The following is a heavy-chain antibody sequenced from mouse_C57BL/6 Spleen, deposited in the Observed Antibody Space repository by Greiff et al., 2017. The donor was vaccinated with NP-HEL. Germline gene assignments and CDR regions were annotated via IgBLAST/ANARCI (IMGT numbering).Heavy chain of an antibody. V-gene: IGHV1-69*01. D-gene: IGHD4-1*01. Sequence: VQLQQSGAELVMPGASVKLSCKASGYTFTSYWMHWVKQRPGQGLEWIGEIDPSDSYTNYNQKFKGKSTLTVDKSSSTAYMQLSSLTSEDSAVYYCASNWERGFYYAMDYWGQGTSVTVSS. CDR2: IDPSDSYT. CDR3: ASNWERGFYYAMDY. J-gene: IGHJ4*01. CDR1: GYTFTSYW.